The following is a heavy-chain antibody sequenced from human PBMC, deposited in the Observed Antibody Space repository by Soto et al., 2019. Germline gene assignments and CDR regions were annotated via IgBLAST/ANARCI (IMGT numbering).Heavy chain of an antibody. CDR3: ARGGFSGSGSFIQGDY. J-gene: IGHJ4*02. CDR1: GFTFSSYG. CDR2: IKSDGSNI. D-gene: IGHD3-10*01. Sequence: EVQLVESGGGLVQPGGSRRLSCAASGFTFSSYGMHWVRQPPGKGLVWVSRIKSDGSNINYADSVKGRFTISRDNAKNTLYLQMNSLRAEDTAIYYCARGGFSGSGSFIQGDYWGQGTLVTVSS. V-gene: IGHV3-74*01.